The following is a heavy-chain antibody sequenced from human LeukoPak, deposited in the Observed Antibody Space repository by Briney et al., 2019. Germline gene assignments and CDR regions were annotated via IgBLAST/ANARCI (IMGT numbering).Heavy chain of an antibody. V-gene: IGHV3-43*01. Sequence: GGSLRLSCAVSGFTFDNFTIHWVRQAPGKGLEWVSLITWDGGSTFYADSVKGRFTISRDNSKDSLYLQMDSLSTEGTGLYYCAKETSGYMDVWGKGTTVTVSS. CDR3: AKETSGYMDV. CDR1: GFTFDNFT. CDR2: ITWDGGST. J-gene: IGHJ6*03.